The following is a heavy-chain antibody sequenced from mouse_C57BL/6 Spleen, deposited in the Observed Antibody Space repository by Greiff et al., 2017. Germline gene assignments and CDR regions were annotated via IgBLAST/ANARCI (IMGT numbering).Heavy chain of an antibody. CDR3: AREKVEGYYYAMDY. D-gene: IGHD1-1*01. J-gene: IGHJ4*01. CDR1: GYTFTSYW. V-gene: IGHV1-72*01. CDR2: IDPNSGGT. Sequence: QVQLQQSGAELVKPGASVKLSCKASGYTFTSYWMHWVKQRPGRGLEWIGRIDPNSGGTKYNEKFKSKATLTVDKPSSTAYMQLSSLTSEDSAVYYCAREKVEGYYYAMDYWGQGTSVTVSS.